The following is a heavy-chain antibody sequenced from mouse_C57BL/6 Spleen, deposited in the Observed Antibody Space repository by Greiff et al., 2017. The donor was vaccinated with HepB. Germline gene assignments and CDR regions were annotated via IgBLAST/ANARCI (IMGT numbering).Heavy chain of an antibody. V-gene: IGHV5-17*01. CDR3: ARDGNGWYFDV. J-gene: IGHJ1*03. CDR2: ISSGSSTI. D-gene: IGHD2-1*01. Sequence: EVQVVESGGGLVKPGGSLKLSCAASGFTFSDYGMHWVRQAPEKGLEWVAYISSGSSTIYYAGTVKGRFTISRDKAKNTVFLQMTSLRSEDTAMYYCARDGNGWYFDVWGTGTTVTVSS. CDR1: GFTFSDYG.